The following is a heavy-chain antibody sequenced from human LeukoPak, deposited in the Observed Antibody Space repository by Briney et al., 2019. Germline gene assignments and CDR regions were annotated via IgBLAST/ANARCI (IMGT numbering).Heavy chain of an antibody. D-gene: IGHD3-16*02. CDR1: GYTFTDYY. CDR2: INPNSGGT. CDR3: ARANETHYDYVWGSYRATTPSFDY. J-gene: IGHJ4*02. Sequence: GASVKVSCKASGYTFTDYYIHWVRQAPGQGLEWMGWINPNSGGTNSAQKFQGRVTMTRDMSTSTVYMELSSLRSEDTAVYYCARANETHYDYVWGSYRATTPSFDYWGQGTLVTVSS. V-gene: IGHV1-2*02.